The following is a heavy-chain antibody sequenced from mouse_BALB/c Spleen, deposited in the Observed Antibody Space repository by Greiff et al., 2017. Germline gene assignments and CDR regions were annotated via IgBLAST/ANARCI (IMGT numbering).Heavy chain of an antibody. CDR1: GYTFTSYW. CDR3: ARDMGYFDY. Sequence: QVQLQQPGAELVKPGASVKLSCKASGYTFTSYWMHWVKQRPGQGLEWIGEINPSNGRTNYNEKFKSKATLTVDKSSSTAYMQLSSLTSEDSAVYYCARDMGYFDYWGQGTTLTVSS. CDR2: INPSNGRT. J-gene: IGHJ2*01. D-gene: IGHD1-1*02. V-gene: IGHV1S81*02.